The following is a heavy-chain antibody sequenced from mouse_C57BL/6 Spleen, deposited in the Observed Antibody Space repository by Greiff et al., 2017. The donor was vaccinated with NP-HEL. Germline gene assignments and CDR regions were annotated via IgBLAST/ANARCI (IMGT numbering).Heavy chain of an antibody. Sequence: QVQLQQPGAELVKPGASVKLSCKASGYTFTSYWMHWVKQRPGQGLEWIGMIHPNSGSTNYNEKFKSKATLTVDKSSSTAYMQLSSLTSEDSAVYYGARPAQAPAWFAYWGQGTLVTVAA. CDR3: ARPAQAPAWFAY. CDR1: GYTFTSYW. V-gene: IGHV1-64*01. CDR2: IHPNSGST. J-gene: IGHJ3*01. D-gene: IGHD3-2*02.